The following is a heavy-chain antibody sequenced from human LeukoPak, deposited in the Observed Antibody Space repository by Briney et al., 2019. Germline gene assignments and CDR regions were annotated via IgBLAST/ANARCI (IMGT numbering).Heavy chain of an antibody. V-gene: IGHV4-39*01. CDR3: ARRGVYSSGDWFDT. J-gene: IGHJ5*02. D-gene: IGHD6-19*01. CDR1: GGAIGTNTYY. CDR2: IYKSGDP. Sequence: SQTLSLTCSGSGGAIGTNTYYWVWIRQSPSKGLEWLGYIYKSGDPYYNPSLESRLTISLDTSKNQFYLHVPSVTAADTAVYFCARRGVYSSGDWFDTWGQGILVTVSS.